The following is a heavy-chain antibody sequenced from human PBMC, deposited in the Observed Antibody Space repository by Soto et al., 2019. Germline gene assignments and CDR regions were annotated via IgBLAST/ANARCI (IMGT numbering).Heavy chain of an antibody. Sequence: SETLSLTCAVSGGSISSGAYSWSWIRQPPGKGLEWIGYISYIGSTYYNPSLKSRVTISADRSRNQFSLKLSFVTAADTAVYYCARINYSDTRGYYLFFDLWGQGTPVTVSS. D-gene: IGHD3-22*01. V-gene: IGHV4-30-2*01. J-gene: IGHJ4*02. CDR2: ISYIGST. CDR3: ARINYSDTRGYYLFFDL. CDR1: GGSISSGAYS.